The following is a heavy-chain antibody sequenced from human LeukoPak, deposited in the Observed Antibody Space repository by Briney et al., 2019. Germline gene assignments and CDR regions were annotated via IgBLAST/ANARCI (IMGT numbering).Heavy chain of an antibody. CDR1: GGTFSSYA. J-gene: IGHJ4*02. Sequence: ASVKVSCKASGGTFSSYAISWVRQAPGQGLEWMGGIIPIFGTATYAQKFQGRVTITADESTSTAYMELSSLRSEDTAVYYCARFADGYYWVDYWGQGTLVTVSS. CDR3: ARFADGYYWVDY. D-gene: IGHD1-20*01. CDR2: IIPIFGTA. V-gene: IGHV1-69*13.